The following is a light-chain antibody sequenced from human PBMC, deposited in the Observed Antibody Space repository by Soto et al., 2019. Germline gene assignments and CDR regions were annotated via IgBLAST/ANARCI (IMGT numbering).Light chain of an antibody. CDR3: CSYAGSSTLV. Sequence: QSALTQPASVSGSPGQSITISCTGTSSDVGSYDVVSWYQQHPGKAPKLMIYEGSKRPSGVSDRFSGSKSGNTASLTISGLQAGDDADYYCCSYAGSSTLVFGTGTKLTVL. V-gene: IGLV2-23*01. J-gene: IGLJ1*01. CDR2: EGS. CDR1: SSDVGSYDV.